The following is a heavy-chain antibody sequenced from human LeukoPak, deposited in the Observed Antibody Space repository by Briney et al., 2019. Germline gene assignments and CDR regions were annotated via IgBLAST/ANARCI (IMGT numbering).Heavy chain of an antibody. Sequence: GGSLRLSCAASGFTLISYSMKWVRQAPGKGLEWVSFINSSSSYIYYADSVKGRFTISRDNAKNSLYLQMNSLRDEDTAVYYCARDPYSGNYGDYYYYYMDVWGKGTTVTISS. J-gene: IGHJ6*03. CDR3: ARDPYSGNYGDYYYYYMDV. V-gene: IGHV3-21*01. CDR1: GFTLISYS. CDR2: INSSSSYI. D-gene: IGHD1-26*01.